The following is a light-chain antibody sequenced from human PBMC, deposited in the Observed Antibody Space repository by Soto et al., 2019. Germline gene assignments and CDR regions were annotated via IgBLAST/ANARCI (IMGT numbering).Light chain of an antibody. CDR2: GAS. CDR1: QSVSNSY. V-gene: IGKV3-20*01. J-gene: IGKJ3*01. CDR3: QHYGSSPFT. Sequence: EIVLTQSPGTLSVSPGERATLSCRASQSVSNSYLAWYQQKPGQAPRLVIYGASSRATGIPDRFSGSGSGTDFTLTISRLEPEDFAVFYCQHYGSSPFTFGTGNKVDVK.